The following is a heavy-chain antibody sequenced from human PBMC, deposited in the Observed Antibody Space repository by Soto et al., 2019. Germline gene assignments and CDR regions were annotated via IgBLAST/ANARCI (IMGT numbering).Heavy chain of an antibody. CDR1: GGTFSSYA. V-gene: IGHV1-69*13. CDR2: IIPIFGTA. J-gene: IGHJ6*02. Sequence: ASVKVSCKASGGTFSSYAISWVRQAPGQGLEWMGGIIPIFGTANYAQKFQGRVTITADESTSTAYMELSSLRSEDTAVYYCARSRRYYYYGMDVWGQGTTVTVSS. D-gene: IGHD6-6*01. CDR3: ARSRRYYYYGMDV.